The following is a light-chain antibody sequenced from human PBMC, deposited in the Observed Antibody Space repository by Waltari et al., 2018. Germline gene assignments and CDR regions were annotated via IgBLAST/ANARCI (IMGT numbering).Light chain of an antibody. CDR3: CSFAGRSTWV. Sequence: QSALTQPASVSGSPGQSIAVSCTGPSSDVGPYNLVSWYQQRPGKAPKLIIYEANKRPSGISTRFSGSKSGNTASLTISGLQAEDEADYYCCSFAGRSTWVFGTGTKVIVL. V-gene: IGLV2-23*01. CDR1: SSDVGPYNL. J-gene: IGLJ1*01. CDR2: EAN.